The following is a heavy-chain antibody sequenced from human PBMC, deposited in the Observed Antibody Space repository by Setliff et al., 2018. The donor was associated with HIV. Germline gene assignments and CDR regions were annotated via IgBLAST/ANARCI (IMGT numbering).Heavy chain of an antibody. D-gene: IGHD3-10*01. CDR2: INVGKGDT. CDR1: GYTFTTYS. Sequence: ASVKVSCKAFGYTFTTYSLHWVRQAPGQSLEWMGWINVGKGDTKYSQEFQGRITITTDTSANTGYMELSSLRSDDTAVYFCARGALLAVFDFDHWGHGTPVTVS. V-gene: IGHV1-3*01. CDR3: ARGALLAVFDFDH. J-gene: IGHJ4*01.